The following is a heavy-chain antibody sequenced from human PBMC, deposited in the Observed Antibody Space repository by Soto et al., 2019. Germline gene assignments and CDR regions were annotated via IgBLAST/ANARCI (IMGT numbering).Heavy chain of an antibody. Sequence: QVQLVQSGAEVKKPGASVKVSCKASGYTFTSYGISWVRQAPGQGLEWMGWISAYTGNTNYAQILQGRVTMTTDTSTSTAYMEVRSLRSDDTAVYYCAKTDALGYCSSTSCYGFDYWGQGTLVTVSS. CDR1: GYTFTSYG. D-gene: IGHD2-2*01. V-gene: IGHV1-18*01. CDR3: AKTDALGYCSSTSCYGFDY. J-gene: IGHJ4*02. CDR2: ISAYTGNT.